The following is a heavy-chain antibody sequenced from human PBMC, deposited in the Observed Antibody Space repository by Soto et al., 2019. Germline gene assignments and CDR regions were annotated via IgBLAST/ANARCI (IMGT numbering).Heavy chain of an antibody. Sequence: ASVKVSCKASGYTFTSYAMHWVRQAPGQRLEWMGWINAGNGNTKYSQKFQGRVTITRDTSASTAYMELSSLRSEDTAVYYCARFRGTFGGVIVWGQGTPVTVSS. CDR2: INAGNGNT. J-gene: IGHJ4*02. CDR3: ARFRGTFGGVIV. D-gene: IGHD3-16*02. V-gene: IGHV1-3*01. CDR1: GYTFTSYA.